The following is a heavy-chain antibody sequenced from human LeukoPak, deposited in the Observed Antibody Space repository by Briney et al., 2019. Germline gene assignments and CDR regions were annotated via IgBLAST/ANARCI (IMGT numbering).Heavy chain of an antibody. CDR2: TYYGSTWYN. J-gene: IGHJ5*02. CDR1: GDSVSSNSVT. V-gene: IGHV6-1*01. D-gene: IGHD2-2*01. Sequence: SQTLSLTCAISGDSVSSNSVTWNWIRQSPSRGLEWLGRTYYGSTWYNDYAVSVRGGITVNPDTSKNQFPLHLNSVTPEDTAVYYCARRLTQYDCFDPWGQGILVTVSS. CDR3: ARRLTQYDCFDP.